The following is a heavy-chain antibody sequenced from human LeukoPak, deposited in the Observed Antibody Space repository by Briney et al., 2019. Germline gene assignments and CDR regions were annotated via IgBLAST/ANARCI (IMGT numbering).Heavy chain of an antibody. CDR3: ARGASGYYRQDWFDP. Sequence: SETLSLTCAVYGGSFSGYYWSWIRQPPGKGLEWIGETNHSGSTNYNPSLKSRVTISVDTSKNQFSLKLSSVTAADTAVYYCARGASGYYRQDWFDPWGQGTLVTVSS. CDR1: GGSFSGYY. D-gene: IGHD3-22*01. J-gene: IGHJ5*02. V-gene: IGHV4-34*01. CDR2: TNHSGST.